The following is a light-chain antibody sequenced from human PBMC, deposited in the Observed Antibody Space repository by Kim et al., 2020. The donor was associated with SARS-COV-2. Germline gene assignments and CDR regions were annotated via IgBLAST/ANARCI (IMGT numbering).Light chain of an antibody. Sequence: PGDRATLSCRASQTVTTTYLAWYQQKPGQAPRLLIYGASNRATGTPDRFSGSGSGTDFTLTVSRLEPEDFAVYYCQQYGSSPPGSTFGQGTKLEI. CDR3: QQYGSSPPGST. V-gene: IGKV3-20*01. CDR2: GAS. J-gene: IGKJ2*01. CDR1: QTVTTTY.